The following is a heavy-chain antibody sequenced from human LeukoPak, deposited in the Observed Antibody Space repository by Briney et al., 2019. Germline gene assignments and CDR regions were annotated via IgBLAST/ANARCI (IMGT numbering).Heavy chain of an antibody. CDR2: IRYDGSNK. J-gene: IGHJ4*02. Sequence: GGSLRLSCAASGFTFSSYWMSWVRQAPGKGLEWVAFIRYDGSNKYYADSVKGRFTISRDNSKNTLYLQMNSLRAEDTAVYYCAKDWGYCSSTSCYTTYFDYWGQGTLVTVSS. CDR1: GFTFSSYW. V-gene: IGHV3-30*02. CDR3: AKDWGYCSSTSCYTTYFDY. D-gene: IGHD2-2*02.